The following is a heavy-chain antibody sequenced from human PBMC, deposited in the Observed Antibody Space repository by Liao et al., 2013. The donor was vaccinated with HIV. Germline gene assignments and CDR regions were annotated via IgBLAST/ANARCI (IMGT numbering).Heavy chain of an antibody. Sequence: QLQLQESGPGLVKPSETLSLTCTVSGGSISSSTYYWGWIRQPPGKGLEWIGSIYYSARTYYNPALKSRVTISVDTSNNQFSLKLSSVTATDTATYYCARTDQYYDFWNGYENWFDPWGQGTLVTVSS. CDR1: GGSISSSTYY. CDR2: IYYSART. D-gene: IGHD3-3*01. V-gene: IGHV4-39*07. J-gene: IGHJ5*02. CDR3: ARTDQYYDFWNGYENWFDP.